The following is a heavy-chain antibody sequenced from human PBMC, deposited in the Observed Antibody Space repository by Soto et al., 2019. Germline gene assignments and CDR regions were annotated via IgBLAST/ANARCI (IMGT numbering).Heavy chain of an antibody. J-gene: IGHJ4*02. V-gene: IGHV3-23*01. CDR2: ISGSGGST. CDR3: AKGPRPTVTTRFDY. D-gene: IGHD4-17*01. Sequence: PGGSLRLSCAASGFAFSSYAMSWVRQAPGKGLEWVSAISGSGGSTYYADSVKGRFTISRDNSKNTLYLQMNSLRAEDTAVYYCAKGPRPTVTTRFDYWGQGTLVTVSS. CDR1: GFAFSSYA.